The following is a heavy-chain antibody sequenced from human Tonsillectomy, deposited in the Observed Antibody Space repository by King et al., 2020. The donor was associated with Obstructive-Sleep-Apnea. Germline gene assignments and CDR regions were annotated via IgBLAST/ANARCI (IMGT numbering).Heavy chain of an antibody. Sequence: VQLVESGGGLVQPGGSLRLSCAASGLTFSYYWMTWVRQAPGKGLEWVANIKQDESEKYYVDSVKGRFTISRDNAKNSLFLQMNSLRAEDTAVYYCATDLSGYAYGSLGYRGQGTLVTVSS. CDR1: GLTFSYYW. CDR2: IKQDESEK. CDR3: ATDLSGYAYGSLGY. J-gene: IGHJ4*02. D-gene: IGHD5-18*01. V-gene: IGHV3-7*01.